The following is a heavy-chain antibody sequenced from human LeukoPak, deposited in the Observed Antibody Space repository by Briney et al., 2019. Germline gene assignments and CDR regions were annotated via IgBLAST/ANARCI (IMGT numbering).Heavy chain of an antibody. V-gene: IGHV5-51*01. CDR2: IYPGDSDT. CDR1: GYSFTSYW. Sequence: GESLKISCKGSGYSFTSYWIGWVRQMPGKGLEWMGIIYPGDSDTRYSPSFQGQVTISADKSISTAYLQSSSLKASDTAMYYCAIVRGEWEPSFDYWGQGTLVTVSS. D-gene: IGHD1-26*01. CDR3: AIVRGEWEPSFDY. J-gene: IGHJ4*02.